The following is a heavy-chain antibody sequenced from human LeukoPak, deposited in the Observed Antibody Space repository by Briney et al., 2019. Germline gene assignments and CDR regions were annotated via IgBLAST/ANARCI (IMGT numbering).Heavy chain of an antibody. V-gene: IGHV3-11*04. J-gene: IGHJ4*02. CDR3: ARDRDGGFGEFYFDY. CDR2: ISSSGTII. D-gene: IGHD3-10*01. Sequence: PGGSLRLSCAASGFTFSDNYMSWIRQAPGKGLEWVSYISSSGTIIYYADSVKGRFTISRDNAKNSLYLQMNSLRAEDTAVYYCARDRDGGFGEFYFDYWGQGTLVTVSS. CDR1: GFTFSDNY.